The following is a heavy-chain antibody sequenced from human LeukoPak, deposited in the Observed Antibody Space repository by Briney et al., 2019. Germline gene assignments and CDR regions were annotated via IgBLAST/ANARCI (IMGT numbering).Heavy chain of an antibody. D-gene: IGHD3-16*02. V-gene: IGHV4-34*01. CDR3: ARVDGDYVWGSYRYSNWFDP. CDR1: GGSFSGYY. CDR2: INHSGST. J-gene: IGHJ5*02. Sequence: SETLSLTCAVYGGSFSGYYWSWIRQPPGKGLEWIGEINHSGSTNYNPSLKSRVTISVDTSKNQFSLKLSSVTAADTAVYYCARVDGDYVWGSYRYSNWFDPWGQGTLVTVSS.